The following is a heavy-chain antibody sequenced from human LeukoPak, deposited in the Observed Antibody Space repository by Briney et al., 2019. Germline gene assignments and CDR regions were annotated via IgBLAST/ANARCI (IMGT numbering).Heavy chain of an antibody. CDR3: AGERWSSSSWRDSFDI. D-gene: IGHD6-13*01. CDR1: GFTLSNYG. J-gene: IGHJ3*02. V-gene: IGHV3-30*03. Sequence: PGRSLRLSCAASGFTLSNYGMHWVRQAPGKGLEWVAVISYDGSNKYYADSVKDRFTISRDNSKNTLWLQMNSLRGEDTAVYYCAGERWSSSSWRDSFDIWGQGTMVTVSS. CDR2: ISYDGSNK.